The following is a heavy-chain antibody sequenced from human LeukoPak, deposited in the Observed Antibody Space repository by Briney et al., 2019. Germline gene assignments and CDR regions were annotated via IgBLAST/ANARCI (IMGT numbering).Heavy chain of an antibody. CDR2: IKSKTDGGTT. Sequence: KPGGSLRLSCAASEFTFSSYAMHWVRQAPGKGLEWVGRIKSKTDGGTTDYAAPVKGRFTISRDDSKNTLYLQMNSLKTEDTAVYYCTREAVTANGYFDYWGQGTLVTVSS. D-gene: IGHD2-21*02. CDR3: TREAVTANGYFDY. V-gene: IGHV3-15*01. CDR1: EFTFSSYA. J-gene: IGHJ4*02.